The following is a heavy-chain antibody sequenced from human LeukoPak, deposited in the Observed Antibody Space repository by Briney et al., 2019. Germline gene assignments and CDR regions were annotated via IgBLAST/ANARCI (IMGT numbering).Heavy chain of an antibody. D-gene: IGHD4-17*01. CDR1: GGSISSGDYY. V-gene: IGHV4-30-4*08. CDR3: ARDAHDYGYYFDY. J-gene: IGHJ4*02. CDR2: IYYSGST. Sequence: SQTLSLTCTVSGGSISSGDYYWSWIRQPPGKGLEWIGYIYYSGSTYYNPSLKGRVTISVDTSKNQFSLKLSSVTAADTAVYYCARDAHDYGYYFDYWGQGTLVTVSS.